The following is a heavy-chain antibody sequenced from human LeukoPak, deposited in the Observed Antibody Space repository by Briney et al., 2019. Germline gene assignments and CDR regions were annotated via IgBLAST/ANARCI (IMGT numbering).Heavy chain of an antibody. CDR1: GFTFSRYS. CDR2: ISSSSRNI. V-gene: IGHV3-21*01. CDR3: SRDSTNLDY. J-gene: IGHJ4*02. D-gene: IGHD2-2*01. Sequence: PGGSLRLSCAVSGFTFSRYSMNWVRQAPGKGVEGVSSISSSSRNIYYADSVKGPFTISRDNAKNSLYLQMNSLRAEDTAVYYCSRDSTNLDYWGQGTLVTVSS.